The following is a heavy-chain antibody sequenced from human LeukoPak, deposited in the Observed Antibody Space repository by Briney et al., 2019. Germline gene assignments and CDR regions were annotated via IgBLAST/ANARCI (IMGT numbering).Heavy chain of an antibody. D-gene: IGHD4-11*01. V-gene: IGHV4-4*07. CDR2: IYTSGST. CDR3: ARSTGTTVFSMGVRNYYYYMDV. CDR1: GGSISSYY. Sequence: PSETLSLTCTVSGGSISSYYWSWIGQRAGKGLEWIGRIYTSGSTNYTPSLKSRVTLSVDTSKNQFSLKLSSVTAADTAVYYCARSTGTTVFSMGVRNYYYYMDVWGKGTTVTVSS. J-gene: IGHJ6*03.